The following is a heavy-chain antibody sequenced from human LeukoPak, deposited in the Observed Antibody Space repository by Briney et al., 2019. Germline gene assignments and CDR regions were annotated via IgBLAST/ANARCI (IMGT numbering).Heavy chain of an antibody. D-gene: IGHD3-22*01. CDR1: GLTGSHNY. CDR2: IHTSGDT. V-gene: IGHV3-53*01. J-gene: IGHJ4*02. CDR3: AREWASYDRSGYYPFDH. Sequence: GGSLRLSCAASGLTGSHNYVSWVRQAPGKGLEWVSAIHTSGDTCYADSVKGRFTISRDTSKNTLYLQINSLRVEDTAVYYCAREWASYDRSGYYPFDHWGQGTLVTVSS.